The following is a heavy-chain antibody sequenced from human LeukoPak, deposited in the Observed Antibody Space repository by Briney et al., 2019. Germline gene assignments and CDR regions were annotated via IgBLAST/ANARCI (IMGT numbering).Heavy chain of an antibody. CDR2: ISWDGVKT. V-gene: IGHV3-43*01. J-gene: IGHJ4*02. Sequence: PGGPQRLFCAASGYVFDDYTMHCVRQVPGKGLEWVSLISWDGVKTYYADSVKGRFTISRENSKNSLFLEMNSLRTEDSALYYCAKEVSGGSYYEWVDYWGQGTLVTVSS. D-gene: IGHD1-26*01. CDR3: AKEVSGGSYYEWVDY. CDR1: GYVFDDYT.